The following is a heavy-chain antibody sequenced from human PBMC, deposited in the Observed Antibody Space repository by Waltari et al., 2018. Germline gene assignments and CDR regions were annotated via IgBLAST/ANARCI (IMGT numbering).Heavy chain of an antibody. V-gene: IGHV4-38-2*01. CDR3: ARGSLGDSSGYYY. CDR1: GYSISSGYY. CDR2: IYHSGST. D-gene: IGHD3-22*01. Sequence: QVQLQESGPGLVKPSETLSLTCAVSGYSISSGYYWGWIRQPPGKGLEWIGSIYHSGSTYYNPSLKSRVTISVDTSKNQFSLKLSSVTAADTAVYYCARGSLGDSSGYYYWGQGTLVTVSS. J-gene: IGHJ4*02.